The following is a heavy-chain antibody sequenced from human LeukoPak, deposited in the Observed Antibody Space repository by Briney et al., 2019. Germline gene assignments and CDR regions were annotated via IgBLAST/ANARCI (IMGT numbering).Heavy chain of an antibody. CDR1: GFTFNIFG. J-gene: IGHJ6*03. V-gene: IGHV3-64*01. CDR2: ITSNGGST. D-gene: IGHD6-19*01. CDR3: ARVGVTVAGYYYYYMDV. Sequence: GGSLRLSCAASGFTFNIFGMHWVRQAPGKGLEYVSTITSNGGSTYYANSVKGRFSIYRDNAKNTLYLQMGSLRSEDMAVYYCARVGVTVAGYYYYYMDVWGKGTTVTVSS.